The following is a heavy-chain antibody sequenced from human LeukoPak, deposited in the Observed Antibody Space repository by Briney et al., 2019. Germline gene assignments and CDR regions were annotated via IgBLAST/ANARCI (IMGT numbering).Heavy chain of an antibody. J-gene: IGHJ4*02. CDR3: ARDLISPKKGYSGYVYGY. Sequence: GASVKVSCKASGYTFTCYYMHWVRQAPGQGLEWMGRINPNSGGTNYAQKFQGRVTMTRDTSISTAYMELSRLRSDDTAVYYCARDLISPKKGYSGYVYGYWGQGTLVTVSS. CDR1: GYTFTCYY. D-gene: IGHD5-12*01. CDR2: INPNSGGT. V-gene: IGHV1-2*06.